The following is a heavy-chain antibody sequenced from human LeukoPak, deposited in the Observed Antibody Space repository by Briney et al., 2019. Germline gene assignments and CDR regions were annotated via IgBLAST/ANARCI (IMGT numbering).Heavy chain of an antibody. CDR2: IIPIFGTA. D-gene: IGHD5-12*01. CDR1: GGTFSSYA. V-gene: IGHV1-69*13. CDR3: ARTLGGYEYYYHGMDV. J-gene: IGHJ6*04. Sequence: SVKVSCKASGGTFSSYAISWVRQAPGQGLEWMGGIIPIFGTANYAQKFQGRVTITADESTSTAYMELSSLRSEDTAVYYCARTLGGYEYYYHGMDVWGKGTTVTVSS.